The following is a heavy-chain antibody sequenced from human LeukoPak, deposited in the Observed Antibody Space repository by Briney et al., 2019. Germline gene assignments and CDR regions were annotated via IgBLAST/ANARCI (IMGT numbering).Heavy chain of an antibody. D-gene: IGHD2-15*01. Sequence: GGSLRLSCAASGFTFSSYAMSWVRQAPGKGLEWVSAISGSGGSTYYADSVKGRFTISRDNSKNTLYLQMNSLRAEDTAVYYCAGVLRYCSGGNCYSGGLGYMDVWGKGTTVTISS. CDR3: AGVLRYCSGGNCYSGGLGYMDV. CDR1: GFTFSSYA. CDR2: ISGSGGST. V-gene: IGHV3-23*01. J-gene: IGHJ6*03.